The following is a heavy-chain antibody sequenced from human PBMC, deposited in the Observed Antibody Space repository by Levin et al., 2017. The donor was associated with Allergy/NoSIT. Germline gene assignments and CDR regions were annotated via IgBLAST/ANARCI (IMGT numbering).Heavy chain of an antibody. V-gene: IGHV3-23*01. Sequence: GGSLRLSCAASGFAFSSYAMNWVRQAPGKGLEWVSGISGSGGGTYYADSVQGRFTISRDNSKNTLYLQMNSLRAEDTAVYLCAKGGYYSDNSAYYQLAKTFECWGQGTLLTVSS. J-gene: IGHJ4*02. D-gene: IGHD3-22*01. CDR3: AKGGYYSDNSAYYQLAKTFEC. CDR2: ISGSGGGT. CDR1: GFAFSSYA.